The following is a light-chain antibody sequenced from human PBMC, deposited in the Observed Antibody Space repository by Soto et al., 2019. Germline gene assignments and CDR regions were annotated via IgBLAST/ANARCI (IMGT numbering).Light chain of an antibody. Sequence: QSPLTKPASVSGSPGQSITISCTGTSSDVGGYNYVSWYQQHPGKAPKLMIYDVSNRPSWVSNRFSGSKSGNTASLTISGLQAEDEADYYCSSYTSSSTLVVFGGGTELTVL. CDR1: SSDVGGYNY. V-gene: IGLV2-14*01. CDR3: SSYTSSSTLVV. CDR2: DVS. J-gene: IGLJ2*01.